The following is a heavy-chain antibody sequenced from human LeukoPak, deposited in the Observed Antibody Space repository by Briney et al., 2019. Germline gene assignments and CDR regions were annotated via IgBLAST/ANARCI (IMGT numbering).Heavy chain of an antibody. CDR2: INHSGST. J-gene: IGHJ4*02. D-gene: IGHD3-10*01. V-gene: IGHV4-34*01. CDR1: GGSFSGCY. Sequence: PSETLSLTCAVYGGSFSGCYWSWIRQPPGKGLEWIGEINHSGSTNYNPSLKSRATISVDTSKNQFSLKLSSVTAADTAVYYCARARYYGSGSYYRLDYWGQGTLVTVSS. CDR3: ARARYYGSGSYYRLDY.